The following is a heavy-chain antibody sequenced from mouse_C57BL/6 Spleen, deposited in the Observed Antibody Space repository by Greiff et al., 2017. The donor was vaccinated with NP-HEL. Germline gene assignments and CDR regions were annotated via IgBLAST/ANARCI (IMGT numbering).Heavy chain of an antibody. D-gene: IGHD2-5*01. V-gene: IGHV5-4*01. J-gene: IGHJ3*01. CDR2: ISDGGSYT. CDR1: GFTFSSYA. Sequence: EVQGVESGGGLVKPGGSLKLSCAASGFTFSSYAMSWVRQTPEKRLEWVATISDGGSYTYYPDNVKGRFTISRDNAKNNLYLQMSQVKSEDTDMKYSERDKSNYGGFAYWGQGTLVTVSA. CDR3: ERDKSNYGGFAY.